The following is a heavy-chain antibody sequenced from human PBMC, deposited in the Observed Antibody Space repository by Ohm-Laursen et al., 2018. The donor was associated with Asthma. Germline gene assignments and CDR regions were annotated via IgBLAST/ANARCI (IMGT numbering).Heavy chain of an antibody. J-gene: IGHJ4*02. CDR1: GYTFTDYY. V-gene: IGHV1-69-2*01. Sequence: VKVSCKVSGYTFTDYYMHWVQQAPGKGLEWMGLVDPEDGETIYAEKFQGRVTITADTSTDTAYMELSSLRSEDTAVYYCATERDYGGNSGVDYWGQGTLVTVSS. CDR2: VDPEDGET. CDR3: ATERDYGGNSGVDY. D-gene: IGHD4-23*01.